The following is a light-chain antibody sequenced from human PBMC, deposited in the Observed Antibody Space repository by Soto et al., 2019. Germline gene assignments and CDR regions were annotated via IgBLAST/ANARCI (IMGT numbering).Light chain of an antibody. CDR1: QSVSSS. CDR2: GAS. J-gene: IGKJ1*01. Sequence: EIVMTQSPATLSVSPGERVTLSCRASQSVSSSLAWYQQKPGQAPRLLIYGASTRAIGIPGRFSGSGSETEFTLTISRLSSEDSAFYCCPQYSNWWTFGQGTNVETK. CDR3: PQYSNWWT. V-gene: IGKV3-15*01.